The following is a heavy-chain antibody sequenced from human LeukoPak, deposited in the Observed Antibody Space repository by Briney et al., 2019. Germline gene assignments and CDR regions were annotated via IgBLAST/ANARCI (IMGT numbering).Heavy chain of an antibody. CDR1: GGSISSSSYY. V-gene: IGHV3-23*01. J-gene: IGHJ4*02. CDR3: AKTHYGDYYYFDY. CDR2: ISGSGGST. Sequence: ETLSLTCTVSGGSISSSSYYWGWIRQPPGKGLEWVSAISGSGGSTYYADSVKGRFTISRDNSKNTLYLQMNSLRAEDTAVYYCAKTHYGDYYYFDYWGQGTLVTVSS. D-gene: IGHD4-17*01.